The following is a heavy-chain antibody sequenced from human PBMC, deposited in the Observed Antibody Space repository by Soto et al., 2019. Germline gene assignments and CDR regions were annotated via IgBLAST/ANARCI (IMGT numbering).Heavy chain of an antibody. J-gene: IGHJ6*02. V-gene: IGHV3-30*18. CDR1: GFTFSSYG. Sequence: QVQLVESGGGVVQPGRSLRLSCAASGFTFSSYGMNWVGQAPGKGLEWVAVISFDGSNKYYADSVKGRITISRDSSKNMLYLQMNSLRAEDTAVYYCAKEDSSSWHYYYGMDVWGQGTTVTVSS. D-gene: IGHD6-13*01. CDR2: ISFDGSNK. CDR3: AKEDSSSWHYYYGMDV.